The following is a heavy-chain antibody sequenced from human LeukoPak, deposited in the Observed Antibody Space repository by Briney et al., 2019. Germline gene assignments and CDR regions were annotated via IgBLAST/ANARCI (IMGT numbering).Heavy chain of an antibody. D-gene: IGHD5-18*01. J-gene: IGHJ4*02. Sequence: SGGSLRLSCAASGLTFSSYTMNWVRQAPGKGLEWVSSISSTSGYIYYADSVTGRFTISRDNAKNSLYLQMNSLRAEDTAVYYCARRATTERGHSYGLDYWGRGTLVTVSS. CDR1: GLTFSSYT. V-gene: IGHV3-21*01. CDR2: ISSTSGYI. CDR3: ARRATTERGHSYGLDY.